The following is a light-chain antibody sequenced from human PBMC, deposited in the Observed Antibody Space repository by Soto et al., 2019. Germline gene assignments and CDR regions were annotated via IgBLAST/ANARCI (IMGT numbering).Light chain of an antibody. V-gene: IGKV3-11*01. CDR3: QQRSDWPLT. CDR2: DVS. J-gene: IGKJ5*01. Sequence: EIVLTQSPATPSLSPGERATLSCRASQSVTSYLAWYQQKPGQAPRLLIYDVSNRASGIPARFSGSGSETDFTLTISSLEPEDVAVYDGQQRSDWPLTFGQGTRLEIK. CDR1: QSVTSY.